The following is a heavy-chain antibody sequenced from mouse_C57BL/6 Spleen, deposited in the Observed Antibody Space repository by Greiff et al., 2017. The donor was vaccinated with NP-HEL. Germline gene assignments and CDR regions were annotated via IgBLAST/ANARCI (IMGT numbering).Heavy chain of an antibody. D-gene: IGHD1-1*01. V-gene: IGHV1-53*01. CDR2: INPSNGGT. CDR1: GYTFTSYW. Sequence: VQLQQPGTELVKPGASVKLSCKASGYTFTSYWMHWVKQRPGQGLEWIGNINPSNGGTNYNEKFKSKATLTVDKSSSTAYMQLSSLTSEDSAVYYCAKQSGTTVPWYFDVWGTGTTVTVSS. CDR3: AKQSGTTVPWYFDV. J-gene: IGHJ1*03.